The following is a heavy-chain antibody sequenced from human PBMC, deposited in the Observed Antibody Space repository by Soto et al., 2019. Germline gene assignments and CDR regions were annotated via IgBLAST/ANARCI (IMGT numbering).Heavy chain of an antibody. CDR3: ARGVIRYYYGSGSYYYYGMDV. J-gene: IGHJ6*02. Sequence: SETLSLTCTVSGGSISRGGYYWSWIRQNPGKGLEWIGYTYNSVNTYYNPSLKSRVTISVDTSKNQFSLKLSSVTAADTAVYYCARGVIRYYYGSGSYYYYGMDVWGQGTTVTVSS. CDR2: TYNSVNT. D-gene: IGHD3-10*01. CDR1: GGSISRGGYY. V-gene: IGHV4-31*03.